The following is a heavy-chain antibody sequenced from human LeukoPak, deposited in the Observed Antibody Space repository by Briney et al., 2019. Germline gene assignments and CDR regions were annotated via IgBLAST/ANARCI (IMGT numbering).Heavy chain of an antibody. J-gene: IGHJ4*02. Sequence: SVKVSCKASGGTSSSYAISWVRQAPGQGLEWMGGIIPIFGTANYAQKFQGRVTITADESTSTAYMELSSLRSEDTAVYYCARSLHDFWSGYADYWGQGTLVTVSS. D-gene: IGHD3-3*01. CDR3: ARSLHDFWSGYADY. CDR1: GGTSSSYA. CDR2: IIPIFGTA. V-gene: IGHV1-69*13.